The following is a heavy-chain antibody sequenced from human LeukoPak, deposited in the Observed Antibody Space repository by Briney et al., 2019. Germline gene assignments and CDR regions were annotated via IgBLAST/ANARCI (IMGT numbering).Heavy chain of an antibody. CDR3: ATYASGSSTGLLDS. D-gene: IGHD1-26*01. Sequence: PGGSLRLSCAASGFTLRSYGMNWVRQAPGKGLEWVSYISTSSYYIYYADHVKGRFTISRDDAKNSLYLQMDSLRAEDTAIYYCATYASGSSTGLLDSWGQGTLVSVSS. CDR1: GFTLRSYG. V-gene: IGHV3-21*01. CDR2: ISTSSYYI. J-gene: IGHJ4*02.